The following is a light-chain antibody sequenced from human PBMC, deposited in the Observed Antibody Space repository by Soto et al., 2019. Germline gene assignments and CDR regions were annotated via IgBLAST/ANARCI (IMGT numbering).Light chain of an antibody. J-gene: IGKJ2*01. CDR1: QSVRSNY. V-gene: IGKV3-20*01. Sequence: EVVLMQSPGTLSLSPGEGATLSCRASQSVRSNYLAWYQQKPGQAPRLLIYGASSRATGILDSFSRSGSGTDFPLTLSRMEPEDVAVYYCQQYGSSPYTFGQGTKLEIK. CDR2: GAS. CDR3: QQYGSSPYT.